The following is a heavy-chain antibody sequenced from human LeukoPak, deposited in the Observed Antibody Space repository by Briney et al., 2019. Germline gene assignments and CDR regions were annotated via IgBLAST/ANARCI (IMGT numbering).Heavy chain of an antibody. V-gene: IGHV1-69*01. CDR2: IIPIFGTA. Sequence: ASVKVSCKASGGTFSSYAISWVRQAPGQGLEWMGGIIPIFGTANYAQKFQGRVTLTADESTSTAYMELSSLRSEGTAVYYCARGSRNFKMAFDPWGQGTLVTVSS. D-gene: IGHD5-24*01. J-gene: IGHJ5*02. CDR3: ARGSRNFKMAFDP. CDR1: GGTFSSYA.